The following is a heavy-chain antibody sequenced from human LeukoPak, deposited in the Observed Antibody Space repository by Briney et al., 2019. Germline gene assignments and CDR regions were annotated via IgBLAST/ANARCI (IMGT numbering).Heavy chain of an antibody. CDR2: IIPIFDTT. CDR1: GGTFSNFA. CDR3: LTGPDRSYLPQH. Sequence: SVKVSCKASGGTFSNFAISWVRQAPGQGLEWMGRIIPIFDTTNYAQKFQGRVTITTDESTTTAYMELNSLRSEDTAVYYCLTGPDRSYLPQHWGQGTLVTVSS. D-gene: IGHD1-26*01. J-gene: IGHJ1*01. V-gene: IGHV1-69*05.